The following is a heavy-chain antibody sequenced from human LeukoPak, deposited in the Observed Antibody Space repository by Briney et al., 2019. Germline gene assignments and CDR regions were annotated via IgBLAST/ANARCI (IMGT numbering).Heavy chain of an antibody. CDR1: GFTFSDYY. CDR2: ISGSGSAI. D-gene: IGHD3-22*01. V-gene: IGHV3-11*01. J-gene: IGHJ5*02. Sequence: GGSLRLSCAASGFTFSDYYMTWIRQAPGKGLDWVSYISGSGSAIYYADSVKGRFTISRDNAKNSLYLQMDSLRAEDTAVYYCARDRSVRYYYDSSALAFDPWGQGTLVTVSS. CDR3: ARDRSVRYYYDSSALAFDP.